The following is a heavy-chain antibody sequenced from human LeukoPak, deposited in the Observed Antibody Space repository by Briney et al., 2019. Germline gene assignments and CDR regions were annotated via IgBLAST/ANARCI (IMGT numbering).Heavy chain of an antibody. D-gene: IGHD6-13*01. V-gene: IGHV1-69*06. CDR2: IIPIFGTA. CDR3: ARSSIIAAAGPYYFDY. CDR1: GGILNNYA. Sequence: VASVKVSCKASGGILNNYAINWVRQAPGQGLEWMGGIIPIFGTANYAQKFQGRVTITADKSTSTAYMELSSLRSEDTAVYYCARSSIIAAAGPYYFDYWGQGTLVTVSS. J-gene: IGHJ4*02.